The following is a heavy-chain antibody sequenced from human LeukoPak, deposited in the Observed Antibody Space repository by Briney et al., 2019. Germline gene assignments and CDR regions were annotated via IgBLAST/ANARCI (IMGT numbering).Heavy chain of an antibody. CDR2: ISNDGSST. CDR1: GFTFITYW. V-gene: IGHV3-74*01. CDR3: ARDPIVGATYPLLPPDY. Sequence: GSLRLSCAASGFTFITYWMHWVRQAPGKGLVWVPRISNDGSSTSYADSVKGRFTISRDNAKNMLYLQMNSLRAEDTAVYYCARDPIVGATYPLLPPDYWGQGTLVTVSS. D-gene: IGHD1-26*01. J-gene: IGHJ4*02.